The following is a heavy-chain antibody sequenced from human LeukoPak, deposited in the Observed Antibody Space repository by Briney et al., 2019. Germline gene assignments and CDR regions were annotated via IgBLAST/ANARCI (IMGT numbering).Heavy chain of an antibody. J-gene: IGHJ4*02. CDR3: AKPIAYNNDFYDC. V-gene: IGHV3-23*01. Sequence: GGSLRLSCAASRFTFSTYWMSWVRRAPGKGLEWVSVISDSGSTTYYTDSVKGRFTISRDNSKNMLFLQMNGLRAEDTAIYYCAKPIAYNNDFYDCWGQGALVTVSS. CDR2: ISDSGSTT. CDR1: RFTFSTYW. D-gene: IGHD1-14*01.